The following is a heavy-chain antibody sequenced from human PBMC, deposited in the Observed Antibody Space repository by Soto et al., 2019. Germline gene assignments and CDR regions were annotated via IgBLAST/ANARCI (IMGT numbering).Heavy chain of an antibody. CDR3: ATEKGGSGYNDH. Sequence: QVQLVESGGGVVQPGRSLRLSCAASGFSFSSSVMHWVRQAPGKGLEWVAVIWHDGTNKRYPDSVKGRFTISRDNSKNTLYLQMDILRVEDTAMYYCATEKGGSGYNDHWGQGVLVTVSS. CDR2: IWHDGTNK. V-gene: IGHV3-33*01. J-gene: IGHJ4*02. CDR1: GFSFSSSV. D-gene: IGHD3-22*01.